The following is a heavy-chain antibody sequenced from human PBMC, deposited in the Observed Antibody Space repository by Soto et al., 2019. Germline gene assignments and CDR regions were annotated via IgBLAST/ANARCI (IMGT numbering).Heavy chain of an antibody. CDR2: INHSGST. J-gene: IGHJ5*02. CDR3: VRDIGSTSGWLEP. Sequence: SETLSLTCAVYGGSFSGYYWSWIRQPPGKGLEWIGEINHSGSTNYNPSLKSRVTISVDTSKNQFSLKLSSVTSADTAVCYCVRDIGSTSGWLEPWGHGILVTVS. CDR1: GGSFSGYY. V-gene: IGHV4-34*01. D-gene: IGHD3-16*01.